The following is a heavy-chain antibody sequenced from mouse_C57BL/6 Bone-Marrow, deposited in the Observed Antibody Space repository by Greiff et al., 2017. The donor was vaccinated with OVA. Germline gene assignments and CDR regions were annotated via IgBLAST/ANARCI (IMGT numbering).Heavy chain of an antibody. V-gene: IGHV5-4*03. CDR3: GRGGSSPLGYWYMDV. CDR1: GYTFSNYA. D-gene: IGHD1-1*01. J-gene: IGHJ1*03. CDR2: ISDGGSYT. Sequence: EVNVVESGGGLVKPGGSLKLSCAASGYTFSNYAMAWVSQTPEKSLEWVAAISDGGSYTIYPDNVKGRSTLPRDNAKNNLYLQMSQLKYKDTAMYYCGRGGSSPLGYWYMDVWGTGTTVTVSS.